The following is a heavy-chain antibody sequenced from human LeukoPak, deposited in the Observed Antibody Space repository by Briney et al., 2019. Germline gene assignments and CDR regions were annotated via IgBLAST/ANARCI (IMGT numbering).Heavy chain of an antibody. CDR1: GGSLSGYY. V-gene: IGHV4-34*01. Sequence: SETLSLTCAVYGGSLSGYYWSWIRQPPGKGLEWMGEINHSGSTNYNPSLKSRVTISVDTSKNQFSLKLSSVTAADTAVYYCARHRRTIFGYFDLWGRGTLVTVSS. CDR3: ARHRRTIFGYFDL. J-gene: IGHJ2*01. D-gene: IGHD3-3*01. CDR2: INHSGST.